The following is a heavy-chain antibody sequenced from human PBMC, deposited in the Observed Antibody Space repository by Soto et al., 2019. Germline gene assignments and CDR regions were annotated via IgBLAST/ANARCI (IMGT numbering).Heavy chain of an antibody. CDR3: ATTGDYFDSFGHHDVIDI. D-gene: IGHD3-9*01. Sequence: PGGSLRLSCAASWFIFSNYGMQWVRQAPGKGLEWVAVIWYDGTNKYYADSVNGRFTISRDNSKNTLDLQMNSLRAEETAVYYCATTGDYFDSFGHHDVIDIWGQGTMVTVSS. CDR1: WFIFSNYG. J-gene: IGHJ3*02. V-gene: IGHV3-33*03. CDR2: IWYDGTNK.